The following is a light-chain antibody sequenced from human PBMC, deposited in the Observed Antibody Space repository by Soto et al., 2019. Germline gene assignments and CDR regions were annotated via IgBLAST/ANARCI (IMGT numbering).Light chain of an antibody. CDR2: GAS. CDR1: QSVSSSY. J-gene: IGKJ1*01. Sequence: EIVLTQSPGTLSLSPGERATLSCRASQSVSSSYLAWYQQKPGQAPRLLIYGASSRATGIPDRCSGSGSGTDFSLTISRLEPEDFAVDYCQQYGSSPPWTFGQGTKVEIK. V-gene: IGKV3-20*01. CDR3: QQYGSSPPWT.